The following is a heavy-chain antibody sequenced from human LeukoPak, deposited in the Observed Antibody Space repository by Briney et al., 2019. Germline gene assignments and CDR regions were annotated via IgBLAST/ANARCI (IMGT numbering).Heavy chain of an antibody. CDR2: IYYSGST. CDR1: GGSISSSSYY. CDR3: ARLFCSSTSCYYYYYYYGMDV. V-gene: IGHV4-39*01. D-gene: IGHD2-2*01. J-gene: IGHJ6*02. Sequence: SETLSLTCSVSGGSISSSSYYWGWIRQPPGKGLEWIGSIYYSGSTYYNPSLKSRVTISVDTSKNQFSLKLSSVTAADTAVYYCARLFCSSTSCYYYYYYYGMDVWGQGTTVTVSS.